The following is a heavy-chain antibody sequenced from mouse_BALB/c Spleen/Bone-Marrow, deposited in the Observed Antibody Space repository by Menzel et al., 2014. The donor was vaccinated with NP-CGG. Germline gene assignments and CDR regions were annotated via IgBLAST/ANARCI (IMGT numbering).Heavy chain of an antibody. J-gene: IGHJ2*01. CDR2: INPRSGYT. Sequence: VMLVESAAELARPGASVKMSCKASGCTFTSYTIQWVKQRPGQGLEWIGYINPRSGYTEYNQKFKDKTTLTADKSSSTAYMQLSRLTSEDSAVYYCAREGITTAYFDYWAQGTTLTVSS. V-gene: IGHV1-4*02. CDR3: AREGITTAYFDY. D-gene: IGHD1-2*01. CDR1: GCTFTSYT.